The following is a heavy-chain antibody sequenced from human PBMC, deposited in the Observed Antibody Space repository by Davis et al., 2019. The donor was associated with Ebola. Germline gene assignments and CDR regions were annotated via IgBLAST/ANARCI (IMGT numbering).Heavy chain of an antibody. CDR1: GFTFSSYS. V-gene: IGHV3-21*01. CDR2: ISSSSSYI. Sequence: GESLKISCAASGFTFSSYSMNWVRQAPGKGLEWVSSISSSSSYIYYADSVKGRFTISRDNAKNTLYLQMNSLRVEDTAVYYCARALVLTPFSFDPWGQGTLVTVSS. CDR3: ARALVLTPFSFDP. D-gene: IGHD2-15*01. J-gene: IGHJ5*02.